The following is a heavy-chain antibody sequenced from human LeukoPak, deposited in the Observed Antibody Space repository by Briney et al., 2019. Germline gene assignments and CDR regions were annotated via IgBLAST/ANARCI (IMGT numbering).Heavy chain of an antibody. J-gene: IGHJ4*02. Sequence: ASVKVSCKASGYTFTSYYMHWVRQAPGQGLEWMGWISAYNGNTNYAQKLQGRVTMTTDTSTSTAYMELRSLRSDDTAVYYCARSEPMVTMSDYWGQGTLVTVSS. V-gene: IGHV1-18*04. CDR2: ISAYNGNT. CDR1: GYTFTSYY. CDR3: ARSEPMVTMSDY. D-gene: IGHD5-18*01.